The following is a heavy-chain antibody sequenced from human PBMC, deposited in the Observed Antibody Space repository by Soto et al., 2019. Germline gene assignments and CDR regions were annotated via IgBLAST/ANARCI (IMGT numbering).Heavy chain of an antibody. Sequence: GGSLRLSCAASGFTFSSYGMHWVRQAPGKGLEWVAVISYDGSNKYYADSVKGRFTISRDNSKNTLYLQMNSLRAEDTAVYYCATRDGPLLNFDYWGQGTLVTVSS. CDR3: ATRDGPLLNFDY. CDR2: ISYDGSNK. J-gene: IGHJ4*02. D-gene: IGHD2-21*01. V-gene: IGHV3-30*03. CDR1: GFTFSSYG.